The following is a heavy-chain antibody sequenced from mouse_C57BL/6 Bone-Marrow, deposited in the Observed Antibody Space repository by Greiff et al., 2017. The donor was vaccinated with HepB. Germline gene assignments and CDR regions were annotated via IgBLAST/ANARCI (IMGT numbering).Heavy chain of an antibody. D-gene: IGHD2-1*01. J-gene: IGHJ4*01. CDR2: ISSGGSYT. V-gene: IGHV5-6*01. Sequence: EVQVVESGGDLVKPGGSLKLSCAASGFTFSSYGMSWVRQTPDKRLEWVATISSGGSYTYYPDSVKGRFTISRDNAKNTLYLQMSSLKSEDTAMYYCARKLPYYYAMDYWGQGTSVTVSS. CDR1: GFTFSSYG. CDR3: ARKLPYYYAMDY.